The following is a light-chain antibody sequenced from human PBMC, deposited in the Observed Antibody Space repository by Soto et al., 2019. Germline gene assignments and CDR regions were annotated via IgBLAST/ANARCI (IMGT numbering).Light chain of an antibody. Sequence: EIVMTQSPLSLPVTPGEPASISCRSSQSLLHSNGYYYLDWYLQKPGQSPQVLIYLGSHRASGVPDRFSGSGSGTDFTLKISRVEAEDVGVYYCMQALQTPWTFGQGTKVEVK. CDR2: LGS. CDR1: QSLLHSNGYYY. CDR3: MQALQTPWT. J-gene: IGKJ1*01. V-gene: IGKV2-28*01.